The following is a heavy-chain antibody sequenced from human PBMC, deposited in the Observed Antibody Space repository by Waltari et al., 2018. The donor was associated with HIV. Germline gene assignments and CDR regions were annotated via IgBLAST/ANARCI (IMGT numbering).Heavy chain of an antibody. CDR1: GFTFSSYG. CDR2: ISYDGSNK. CDR3: AKTGYGDYGRDD. D-gene: IGHD4-17*01. Sequence: QVQLVESGGGVVQPGSSLRLSCAAPGFTFSSYGMHWVRQAPGKGLEWVAVISYDGSNKFYTDSVKGRFTISRDNSKNTLYLQMNSLRAEDTAVYYCAKTGYGDYGRDDWGQGTLVTVSS. V-gene: IGHV3-30*18. J-gene: IGHJ4*02.